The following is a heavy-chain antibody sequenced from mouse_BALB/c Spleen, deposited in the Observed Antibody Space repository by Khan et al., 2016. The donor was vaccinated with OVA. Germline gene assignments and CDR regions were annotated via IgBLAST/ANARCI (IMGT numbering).Heavy chain of an antibody. CDR1: GFTFSSFT. Sequence: EVELVESGGDLVQPGGSLKLSCAASGFTFSSFTMSWVRQTPEKRLEWVAFITKGGGNTYYPDTVKGRFTVSRDNAKNTLYLQMNSLKSEDTAMYCCARPSTTEYDYFMDFWGQGTSVTVSS. CDR3: ARPSTTEYDYFMDF. CDR2: ITKGGGNT. V-gene: IGHV5-12-2*01. D-gene: IGHD1-1*01. J-gene: IGHJ4*01.